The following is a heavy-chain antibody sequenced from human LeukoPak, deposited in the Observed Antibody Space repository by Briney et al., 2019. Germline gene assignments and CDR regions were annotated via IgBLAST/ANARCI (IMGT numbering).Heavy chain of an antibody. J-gene: IGHJ4*02. CDR1: GGSISSYY. CDR3: ARQISLDDYGDYVDY. Sequence: SETLSLTCTVSGGSISSYYWSWIRQPPGKGLEWIGYIYYSGSTNYNPSLKSRVTISVGTSKNQFSLKLSSVTAADTAVYYCARQISLDDYGDYVDYWGQGTLVTVSS. D-gene: IGHD4-17*01. CDR2: IYYSGST. V-gene: IGHV4-59*08.